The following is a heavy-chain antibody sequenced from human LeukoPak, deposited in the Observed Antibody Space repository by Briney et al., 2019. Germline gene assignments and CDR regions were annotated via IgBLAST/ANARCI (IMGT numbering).Heavy chain of an antibody. CDR1: GGSISSSSYY. J-gene: IGHJ4*02. D-gene: IGHD3-22*01. CDR2: IYYSGSA. Sequence: SETLSLTCTVSGGSISSSSYYWGWIRRPPGKGLEWIGGIYYSGSAYYNPSLESRVTISADTNNNQSSLKLSSMTAADAAVYYCGRGSYYYDGSGPQDYWGQGTLVTVSS. V-gene: IGHV4-39*07. CDR3: GRGSYYYDGSGPQDY.